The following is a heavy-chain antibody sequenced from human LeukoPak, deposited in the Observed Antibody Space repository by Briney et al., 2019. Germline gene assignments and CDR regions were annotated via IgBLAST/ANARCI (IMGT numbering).Heavy chain of an antibody. Sequence: GGSLRLSCAASGFTFSSYAMSRVRQAPGKGLEWVSAISGSGGSTYYADSVKGRFTISRDNSKNTLYLQMNSLRAEDTAVYYCAKDYYCSSTSCYKAYFDYWGQGTLVTVSS. CDR1: GFTFSSYA. J-gene: IGHJ4*02. V-gene: IGHV3-23*01. CDR2: ISGSGGST. D-gene: IGHD2-2*02. CDR3: AKDYYCSSTSCYKAYFDY.